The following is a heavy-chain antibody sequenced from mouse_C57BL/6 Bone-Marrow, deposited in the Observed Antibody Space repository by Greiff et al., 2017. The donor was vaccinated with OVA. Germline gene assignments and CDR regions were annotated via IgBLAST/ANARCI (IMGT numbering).Heavy chain of an antibody. Sequence: QVQLQQPGAELVKPGASVKLSCKASGYTFTSYWMHWVKQRPGQGLEWIGMIHPNSGSTNYNEKFKSKATLTVDKSSSTAYMQLSILTSEDAAVYYCASSHFYYFDYWGQGTTLTVSS. CDR2: IHPNSGST. CDR1: GYTFTSYW. J-gene: IGHJ2*01. CDR3: ASSHFYYFDY. V-gene: IGHV1-64*01.